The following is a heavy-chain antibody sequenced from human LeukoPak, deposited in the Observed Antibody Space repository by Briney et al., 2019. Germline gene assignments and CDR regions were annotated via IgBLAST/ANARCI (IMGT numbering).Heavy chain of an antibody. V-gene: IGHV4-4*07. CDR3: AREKIAAAGTFGFDP. D-gene: IGHD6-13*01. J-gene: IGHJ5*02. CDR1: GGSISSYY. CDR2: IYTSGST. Sequence: PSETLSLTCTVSGGSISSYYWSWIRQPAGKGLEWIGRIYTSGSTNYNPSLKSPVTMSVDTSKNQFSLKLSSVTGADTAVYYCAREKIAAAGTFGFDPWGQGTLVTVSS.